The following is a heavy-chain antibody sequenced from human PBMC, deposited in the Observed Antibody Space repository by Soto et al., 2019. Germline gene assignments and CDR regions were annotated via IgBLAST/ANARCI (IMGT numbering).Heavy chain of an antibody. J-gene: IGHJ6*02. CDR2: INPHSGDT. Sequence: QVQLVQSGAEVKKPGASVKVSYVASGYTFTDHYIHWVRQAPGQGLEWMGWINPHSGDTIYAQKFQGRVTLTRDTSISTAYIELSRLRSDDTAVYYCARGRTVNFYGMDVWGQGTTVTVSS. CDR1: GYTFTDHY. V-gene: IGHV1-2*02. D-gene: IGHD4-17*01. CDR3: ARGRTVNFYGMDV.